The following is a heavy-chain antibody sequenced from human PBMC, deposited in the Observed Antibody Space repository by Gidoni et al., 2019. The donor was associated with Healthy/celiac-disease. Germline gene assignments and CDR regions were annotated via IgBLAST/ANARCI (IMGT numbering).Heavy chain of an antibody. D-gene: IGHD4-17*01. CDR3: TTPMTTVEY. CDR1: GVTFSNAW. CDR2: IKSNTDGGTT. Sequence: EVQLVESGGGLAKPGGSLRRAWAAPGVTFSNAWTSWVRQAPGKGLEWVGRIKSNTDGGTTDYAAPVKGRFTISRDDSKNTVYLQMNSLKTEDTAVYYCTTPMTTVEYWSQGTLVTVSS. V-gene: IGHV3-15*01. J-gene: IGHJ4*02.